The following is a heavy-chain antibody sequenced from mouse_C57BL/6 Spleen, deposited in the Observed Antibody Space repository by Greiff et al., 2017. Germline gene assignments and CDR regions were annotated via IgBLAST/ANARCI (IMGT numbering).Heavy chain of an antibody. D-gene: IGHD2-3*01. J-gene: IGHJ4*01. CDR3: TRDGGDGYYNYYAMDY. V-gene: IGHV5-9-1*02. CDR1: GFTFSSYA. CDR2: ISSGGDYI. Sequence: EVKLVESGEGLVKPGGSLKLSCAASGFTFSSYAMSWVRQTPEKRLEWVAYISSGGDYIYYADTVKGRFTISRDNARNTLYLQMSSLKSEDTAMYYCTRDGGDGYYNYYAMDYWGQGTSVTVSS.